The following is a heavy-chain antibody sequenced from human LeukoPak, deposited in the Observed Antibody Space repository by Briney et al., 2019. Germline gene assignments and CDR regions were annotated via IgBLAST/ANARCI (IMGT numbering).Heavy chain of an antibody. D-gene: IGHD1-14*01. V-gene: IGHV3-15*01. CDR2: IKRKSDGGTT. Sequence: GSLRLSCAASGLTFSNAWMSWVRQAPGKGLEWVGRIKRKSDGGTTDYAAPVKGRFTISRDDSKNTLYLQMNSLKSEDTAVYYCTTELDVRPNHYWGQGTLVTVSS. J-gene: IGHJ4*02. CDR1: GLTFSNAW. CDR3: TTELDVRPNHY.